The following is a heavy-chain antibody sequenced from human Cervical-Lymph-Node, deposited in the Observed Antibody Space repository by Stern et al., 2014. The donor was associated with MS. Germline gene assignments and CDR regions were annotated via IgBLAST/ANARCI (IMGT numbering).Heavy chain of an antibody. CDR3: AVRYCSGGRCYSVPDV. Sequence: VQLVESGSEVKKPGASVKVSCKASEYTHNNYLIHWVRQAPGQRPDWMGVINPSGATNYAQKVQDRVTMTTDASTSTFYMELSRLISEDTAVYYCAVRYCSGGRCYSVPDVWGQGTTVIVSS. D-gene: IGHD2-15*01. CDR2: INPSGAT. J-gene: IGHJ6*02. CDR1: EYTHNNYL. V-gene: IGHV1-46*02.